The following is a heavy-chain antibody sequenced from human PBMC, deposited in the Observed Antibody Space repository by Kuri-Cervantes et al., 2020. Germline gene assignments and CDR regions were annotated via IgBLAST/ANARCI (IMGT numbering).Heavy chain of an antibody. V-gene: IGHV4-30-2*01. D-gene: IGHD3-16*02. CDR1: GGSISSGGYY. CDR3: ARDATNYDYVWRSYRTYGMDV. J-gene: IGHJ6*02. CDR2: IYHSGST. Sequence: SETLSLTCTVSGGSISSGGYYWSWIRQHPGKGLEWIGYIYHSGSTYYNPTLKSRVTISVDRSKNQSSLKLSSVTAADTAVYYCARDATNYDYVWRSYRTYGMDVWGQGTTVTVSS.